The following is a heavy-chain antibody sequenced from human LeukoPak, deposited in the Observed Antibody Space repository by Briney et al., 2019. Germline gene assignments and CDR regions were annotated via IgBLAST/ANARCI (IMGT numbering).Heavy chain of an antibody. D-gene: IGHD6-19*01. CDR1: GYTFSSYA. J-gene: IGHJ5*02. CDR3: AKDRGIAVKINWFDP. Sequence: GRSLRLSCAASGYTFSSYAMSWVRQAPGKRLEWVSAISGSGGSTYYADSVKGRFTISRDNSKNTLYLQMNSLRAEDTAVYYCAKDRGIAVKINWFDPWGQGTLVIVSS. CDR2: ISGSGGST. V-gene: IGHV3-23*01.